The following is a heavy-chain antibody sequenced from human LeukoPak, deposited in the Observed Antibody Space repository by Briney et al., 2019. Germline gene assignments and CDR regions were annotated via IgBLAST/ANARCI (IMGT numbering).Heavy chain of an antibody. CDR1: GFTFDDYA. CDR2: ISWNSGSI. D-gene: IGHD4-11*01. Sequence: GGSLRLSCAASGFTFDDYAMHWVRQAPGKGLEWVSGISWNSGSIGYADSVKGRFTISRDNAKNSLCLQMNSLRAEDTAVYYCARVEYSSAPTPFDYWGQGTLVTVSS. V-gene: IGHV3-9*01. J-gene: IGHJ4*02. CDR3: ARVEYSSAPTPFDY.